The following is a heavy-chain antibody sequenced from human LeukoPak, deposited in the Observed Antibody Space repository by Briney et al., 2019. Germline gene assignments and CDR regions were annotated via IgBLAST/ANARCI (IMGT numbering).Heavy chain of an antibody. J-gene: IGHJ4*02. V-gene: IGHV3-33*08. CDR1: GFTFSTSG. Sequence: GGSLRLSCAASGFTFSTSGMHWVRQAPGKGLEWVAVIWYDGSNKYYADSVKGRFTISRDNSKNTLDLQMNSLRAEDTAVYYCARDRSYDFWSGYSTPDYWGQGTLVTVSS. CDR2: IWYDGSNK. CDR3: ARDRSYDFWSGYSTPDY. D-gene: IGHD3-3*01.